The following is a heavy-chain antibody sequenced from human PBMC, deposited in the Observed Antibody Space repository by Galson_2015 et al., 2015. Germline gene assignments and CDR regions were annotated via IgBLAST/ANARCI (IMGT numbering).Heavy chain of an antibody. J-gene: IGHJ6*02. D-gene: IGHD6-19*01. CDR1: GGTFSSYA. CDR3: ARHVHSSGWYYYGMDV. Sequence: SVKVSCKASGGTFSSYAISWVRQAPGQGLEWTGGIIPIFGTANYAQKFQGRVTITADESTSTAYMELSSLKASDTAMYYCARHVHSSGWYYYGMDVWGQGTTVTVSS. CDR2: IIPIFGTA. V-gene: IGHV1-69*13.